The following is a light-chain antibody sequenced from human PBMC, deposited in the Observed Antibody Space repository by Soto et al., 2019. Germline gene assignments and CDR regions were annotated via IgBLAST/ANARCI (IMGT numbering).Light chain of an antibody. J-gene: IGKJ1*01. CDR3: QQYMSYS. Sequence: DIQMTQSPPTLSASLGERATLTCRASQSISSWLAWYQQKPGKAPKLLIYKASSLESGVPSRFSGSGSGTEFTLTISSLQPDDFATYYCQQYMSYSFGQGTRVEIK. CDR1: QSISSW. V-gene: IGKV1-5*03. CDR2: KAS.